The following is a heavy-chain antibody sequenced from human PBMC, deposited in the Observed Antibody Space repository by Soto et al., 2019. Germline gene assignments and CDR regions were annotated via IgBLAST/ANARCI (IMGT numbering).Heavy chain of an antibody. CDR1: GGTFSSYA. J-gene: IGHJ4*02. CDR2: IIPIFGTA. V-gene: IGHV1-69*01. Sequence: QVQLVQSGAEVKKPGSSVKVSCKASGGTFSSYAISWVRQAPGQRLEWMGGIIPIFGTANYAQKFQGRVTITADESTSTAYMELSSLRSEDTAVYYCARDRRRDGYNEPAYWGQGTLVTVSS. D-gene: IGHD5-12*01. CDR3: ARDRRRDGYNEPAY.